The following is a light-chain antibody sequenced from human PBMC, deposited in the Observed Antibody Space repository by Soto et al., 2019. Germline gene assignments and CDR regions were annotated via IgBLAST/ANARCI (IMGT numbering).Light chain of an antibody. CDR2: AAS. CDR1: QVMSSW. CDR3: QQTDTLPST. V-gene: IGKV1D-12*01. Sequence: DIQMTQSPSSVSAAVGERVTITCRASQVMSSWLAWYQQKPGKPPKILIFAASTLQSGVPSRFSGSGSRTDFTLTITRLQPEDIATYYCQQTDTLPSTFGQGTRLEIK. J-gene: IGKJ5*01.